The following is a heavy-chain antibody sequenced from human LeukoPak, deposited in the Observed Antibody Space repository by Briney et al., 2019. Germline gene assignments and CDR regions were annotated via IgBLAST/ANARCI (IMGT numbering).Heavy chain of an antibody. Sequence: QPGGSLTLSCAASGLTFSDYAMSWFRQAPGKGLEWVAVISYDRSNKYYADSVKGRYTISRDNSKNTLYLQMNSLRAEDTAVYYCARDPGTHIVVVTAIYFDYSGQRTLVTVSS. CDR1: GLTFSDYA. D-gene: IGHD2-21*02. V-gene: IGHV3-30*04. CDR3: ARDPGTHIVVVTAIYFDY. CDR2: ISYDRSNK. J-gene: IGHJ4*02.